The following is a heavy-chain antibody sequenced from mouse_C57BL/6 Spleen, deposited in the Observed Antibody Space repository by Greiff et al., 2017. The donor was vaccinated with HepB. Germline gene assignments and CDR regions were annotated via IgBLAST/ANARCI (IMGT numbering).Heavy chain of an antibody. CDR3: ARLGDNGSSSQWYFDV. Sequence: EVKLQESGTVLARPGASVKMSCKTSGYTFTSYWMHWVKQRPGQGLEWIGAIYPGNSDTSYNQKFKGKAKLTAVTAASTAYMELSSLTNEDSAVFYGARLGDNGSSSQWYFDVWGTGTTVTVSS. D-gene: IGHD1-1*01. V-gene: IGHV1-5*01. CDR1: GYTFTSYW. J-gene: IGHJ1*03. CDR2: IYPGNSDT.